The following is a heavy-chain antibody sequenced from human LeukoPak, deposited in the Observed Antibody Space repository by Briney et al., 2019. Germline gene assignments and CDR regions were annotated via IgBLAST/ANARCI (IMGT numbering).Heavy chain of an antibody. D-gene: IGHD6-6*01. CDR3: AKDRWRDGSSSFDN. J-gene: IGHJ4*02. CDR1: GYTFTSYS. V-gene: IGHV1-18*01. CDR2: ISTYNGNT. Sequence: AASVKVSCKASGYTFTSYSINWARQAPGQGLEWMGWISTYNGNTNYAQKLQGRVTMTTDTSTSTAYMELRSLRSDDTAVYYCAKDRWRDGSSSFDNWGQGTLVTVSS.